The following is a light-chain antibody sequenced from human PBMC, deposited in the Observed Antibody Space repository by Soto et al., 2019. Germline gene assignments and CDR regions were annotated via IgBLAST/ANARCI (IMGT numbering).Light chain of an antibody. CDR3: QQYNIHSPT. CDR2: DAS. J-gene: IGKJ1*01. V-gene: IGKV1-5*01. CDR1: QSISSW. Sequence: DIQMTQSPSTLSASVGDRVTITCRASQSISSWLAWYQQKPGKAPKLLIYDASSLESGVPSRFSGSGSGTEFTLSISSLQPDDFATYYCQQYNIHSPTFGQGTKVEIK.